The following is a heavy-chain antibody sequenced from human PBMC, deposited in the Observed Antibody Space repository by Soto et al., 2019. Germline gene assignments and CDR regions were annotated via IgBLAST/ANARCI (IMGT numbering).Heavy chain of an antibody. CDR3: ARDTLWFGDNDYYYGMDV. V-gene: IGHV3-74*01. Sequence: EVQLVESGGGLVQPGGSLRLSCAASGFTFSSYWMHWVRQAPGKGLVWVSRINSEGSSTSYADSVKGRFTISRDNAKNTLYLQMNSLRAEDTAVYYCARDTLWFGDNDYYYGMDVWGQGTTVTVSS. J-gene: IGHJ6*02. CDR1: GFTFSSYW. D-gene: IGHD3-10*01. CDR2: INSEGSST.